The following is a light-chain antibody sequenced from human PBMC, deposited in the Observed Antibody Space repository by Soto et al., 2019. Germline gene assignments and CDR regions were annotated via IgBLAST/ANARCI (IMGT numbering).Light chain of an antibody. CDR1: QTINDW. J-gene: IGKJ4*01. Sequence: DIQMTQSPSTLSASLGDRVTITCRASQTINDWLAWYQQKPGKAPQVLIYRASSLESGVPSRFSGSGSGTEFTLTINGLQPDDFGTYYCQQYNTFRPPLTFGGGTKVEI. V-gene: IGKV1-5*03. CDR3: QQYNTFRPPLT. CDR2: RAS.